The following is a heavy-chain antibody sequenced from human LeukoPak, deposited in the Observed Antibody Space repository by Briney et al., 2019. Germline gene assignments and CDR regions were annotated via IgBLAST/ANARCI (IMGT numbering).Heavy chain of an antibody. CDR1: GGTFSSYA. CDR2: IIPIVDTA. CDR3: ARVSIAARLNYYYGMDV. V-gene: IGHV1-69*13. Sequence: SVKVSCKASGGTFSSYAISWVRQAPGQGLEWMGGIIPIVDTANYAQKFQGRVTITADESTSTAYMELSSLRSEDTAVYYCARVSIAARLNYYYGMDVWGQGTTVTVSS. J-gene: IGHJ6*02. D-gene: IGHD6-6*01.